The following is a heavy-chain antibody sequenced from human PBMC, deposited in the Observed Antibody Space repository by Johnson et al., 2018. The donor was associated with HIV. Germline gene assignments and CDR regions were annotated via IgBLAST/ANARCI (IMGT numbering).Heavy chain of an antibody. Sequence: QMQLVESGGGVVQPGGSLRLSCAASGFTFSSYGMHWVRQTPGKGLEWVAVISYDGSDKYYADSVKGRFTISRDSSKNTLYLQMNSLRAEDTAVYYCARDRGVFWNNDYKGDAFDIWGQGTMVTVSS. CDR1: GFTFSSYG. D-gene: IGHD3-3*01. CDR3: ARDRGVFWNNDYKGDAFDI. V-gene: IGHV3-30*19. CDR2: ISYDGSDK. J-gene: IGHJ3*02.